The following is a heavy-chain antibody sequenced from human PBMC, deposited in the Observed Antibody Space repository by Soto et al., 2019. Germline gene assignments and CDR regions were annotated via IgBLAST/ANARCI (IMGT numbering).Heavy chain of an antibody. V-gene: IGHV4-59*01. CDR2: IYYSGST. D-gene: IGHD6-6*01. CDR1: GGSISSYY. J-gene: IGHJ4*02. CDR3: ARRAARGANSGTDY. Sequence: SETLSLTCTVSGGSISSYYWSWIRQPPGKGLEWIGYIYYSGSTNYNPSLKSRVTISVDTSKNQFSLKLSSVTAADTAVYYCARRAARGANSGTDYWGQGTLVTVSS.